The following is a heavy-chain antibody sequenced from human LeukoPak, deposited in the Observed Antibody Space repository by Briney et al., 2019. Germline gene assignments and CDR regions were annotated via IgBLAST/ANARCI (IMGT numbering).Heavy chain of an antibody. J-gene: IGHJ4*02. V-gene: IGHV3-53*01. Sequence: GGSLRLSCAASGFNVGSNYMSWVRQAPGKGLEWVSVIYGGGGTYYADSVKGRFTISRDSSKNTLSLQMNSLRAEDTAVYYCARDPGFLYYFDFWGQGTLVTVSS. CDR1: GFNVGSNY. CDR3: ARDPGFLYYFDF. D-gene: IGHD1-1*01. CDR2: IYGGGGT.